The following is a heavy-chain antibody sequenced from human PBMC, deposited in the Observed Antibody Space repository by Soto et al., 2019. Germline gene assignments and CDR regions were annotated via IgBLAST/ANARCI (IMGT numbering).Heavy chain of an antibody. CDR1: GYTFTSYG. V-gene: IGHV1-18*01. Sequence: QVQLVQSGAEVKKPGASVKVSCKASGYTFTSYGISWVRQAPGQGLEWMGWISAYNGNTNYAQKLQGRVTMTTDTSTSTADMELRSLRSDDTAVYYCARDSRPTTVTMGVDPWGQGTLVTVSS. CDR3: ARDSRPTTVTMGVDP. CDR2: ISAYNGNT. D-gene: IGHD4-17*01. J-gene: IGHJ5*02.